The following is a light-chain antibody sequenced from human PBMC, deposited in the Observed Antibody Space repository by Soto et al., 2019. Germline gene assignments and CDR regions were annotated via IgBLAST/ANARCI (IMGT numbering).Light chain of an antibody. CDR1: SGHSSYT. V-gene: IGLV4-69*01. Sequence: QLVLTQSPSASASLGASVKLTCTLSSGHSSYTIAWHQQQPEKGPRYLMKLKSDGSHIKGDGIPDRFSGSSSGAERYLTISSLQSEDEADYYCQTWGTGIQVFGGGTKLTVL. J-gene: IGLJ3*02. CDR3: QTWGTGIQV. CDR2: LKSDGSH.